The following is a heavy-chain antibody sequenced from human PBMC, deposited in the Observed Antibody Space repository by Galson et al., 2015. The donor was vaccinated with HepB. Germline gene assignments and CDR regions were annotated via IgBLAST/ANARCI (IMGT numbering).Heavy chain of an antibody. D-gene: IGHD5-12*01. Sequence: SVKVSCKASGYTFTSYAMHWVRQAPGQRLEWMGWINAGNGNTKYSQKFQGRVTITRDTSASTAYMELSSLRSEDTAVYYCAISEAGDYSGYDDAWGQGTLVTVSS. J-gene: IGHJ4*02. CDR3: AISEAGDYSGYDDA. CDR1: GYTFTSYA. V-gene: IGHV1-3*01. CDR2: INAGNGNT.